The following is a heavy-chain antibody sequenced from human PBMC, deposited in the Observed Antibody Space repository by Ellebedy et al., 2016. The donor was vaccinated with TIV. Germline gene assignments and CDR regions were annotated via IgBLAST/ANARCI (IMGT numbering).Heavy chain of an antibody. CDR1: NYSISSGSY. J-gene: IGHJ4*02. V-gene: IGHV4-38-2*02. Sequence: SETLSLTCTVSNYSISSGSYWGWIRQPPGKGLEWIGSIYHIGGTYYNPSLKSRVTISVDTSKNQLYLKLSSVTAADTAVYYCASGYYDTLTGSTGGDFDSWGQGTLVTVSS. D-gene: IGHD3-9*01. CDR2: IYHIGGT. CDR3: ASGYYDTLTGSTGGDFDS.